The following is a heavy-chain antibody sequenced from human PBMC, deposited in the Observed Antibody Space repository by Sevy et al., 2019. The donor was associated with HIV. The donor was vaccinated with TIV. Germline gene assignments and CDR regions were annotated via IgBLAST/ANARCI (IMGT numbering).Heavy chain of an antibody. J-gene: IGHJ3*02. D-gene: IGHD2-15*01. V-gene: IGHV3-23*01. CDR2: ISGSGGST. CDR1: GFTFSSYA. Sequence: GGSLRLSCAASGFTFSSYAMSWVRQAPGKGLEWVSAISGSGGSTYYADSVKGRFTISRDNSKNTLYLQMNSLRAEDTAVYYCAKGGYCSGGSCYLAAFDIWGQWTMVTVSS. CDR3: AKGGYCSGGSCYLAAFDI.